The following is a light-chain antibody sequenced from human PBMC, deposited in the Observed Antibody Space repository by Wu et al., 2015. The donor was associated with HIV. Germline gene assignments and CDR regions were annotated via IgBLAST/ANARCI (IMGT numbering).Light chain of an antibody. V-gene: IGKV1-9*01. CDR1: QGISRF. Sequence: IQLTQSPSSLSASVGGSVTITCRASQGISRFLAWYQQKPGKAPKILIDSASALQSGVPSRFSGSGFGTDFTLSISSLQPEDFATYYCQQVDSYPYSFGQGTKLEIK. CDR3: QQVDSYPYS. CDR2: SAS. J-gene: IGKJ2*03.